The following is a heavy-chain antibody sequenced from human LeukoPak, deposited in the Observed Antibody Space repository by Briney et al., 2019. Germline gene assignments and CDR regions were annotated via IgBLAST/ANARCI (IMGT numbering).Heavy chain of an antibody. CDR2: IYHSGST. Sequence: PSQTLSLTCTVSGGSISIGAYYWGWIRQPPGKGLDYIGYIYHSGSTYYNPSLKSRVTISVDRSKNQFSLRLTSVTAADTAVYYCARVVFGNPGAFDIWGQGTMVTVSS. CDR3: ARVVFGNPGAFDI. V-gene: IGHV4-30-2*01. CDR1: GGSISIGAYY. D-gene: IGHD3-3*01. J-gene: IGHJ3*02.